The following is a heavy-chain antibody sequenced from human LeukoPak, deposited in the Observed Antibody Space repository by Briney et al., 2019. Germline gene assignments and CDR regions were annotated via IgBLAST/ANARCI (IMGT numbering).Heavy chain of an antibody. D-gene: IGHD5-24*01. CDR3: ARDGEEDGYNLPYWYFDL. CDR2: IKQDGSEK. Sequence: PGGSLRLSCAASGFTFSSYWMSWVRQAPGKGLEWVANIKQDGSEKYYVDSVKGRFTISRDNAKNSLYLQMNSLRAEDTAVYYCARDGEEDGYNLPYWYFDLWGRGTLVTVSS. CDR1: GFTFSSYW. J-gene: IGHJ2*01. V-gene: IGHV3-7*03.